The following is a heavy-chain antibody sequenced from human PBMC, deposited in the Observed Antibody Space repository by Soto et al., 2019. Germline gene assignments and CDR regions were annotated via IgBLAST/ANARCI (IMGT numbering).Heavy chain of an antibody. CDR1: GFTVSRNY. CDR3: AKSPGMYYYDSSGYYHYDY. D-gene: IGHD3-22*01. V-gene: IGHV3-66*01. J-gene: IGHJ4*02. Sequence: SLRLSCAASGFTVSRNYMSWVRQAPGKGLEWVSIIYSVGSTYYADSVRGRFTISRDNSKNTLYLQMNSLRAEDTAVYYCAKSPGMYYYDSSGYYHYDYWGQGTLVTVSS. CDR2: IYSVGST.